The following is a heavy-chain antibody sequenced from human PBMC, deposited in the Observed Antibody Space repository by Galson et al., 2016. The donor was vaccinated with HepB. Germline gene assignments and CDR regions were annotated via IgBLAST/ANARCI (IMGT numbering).Heavy chain of an antibody. CDR1: GFTFSRYG. D-gene: IGHD2-21*02. Sequence: SPRLSCAASGFTFSRYGMHWVRQAPGKGLEWVAVISYDGGDKQYADSVKGRFTVSRDNSKNTLFLQMNSLRVEDTAVYYCAKLDCGRDCPRDDWGQGTLVTVSS. J-gene: IGHJ4*02. CDR2: ISYDGGDK. CDR3: AKLDCGRDCPRDD. V-gene: IGHV3-30*19.